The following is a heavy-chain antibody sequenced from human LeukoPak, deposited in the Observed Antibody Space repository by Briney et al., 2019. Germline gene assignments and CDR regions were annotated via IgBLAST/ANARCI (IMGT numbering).Heavy chain of an antibody. V-gene: IGHV3-23*01. CDR3: ARAPGIAAAGAGY. Sequence: GGSLRLSCAASGFTFSSYAMSWVRQAPGKGLEWVSAISGSGGSTYYADSVKGRFTISRDNAKNSLYLQMNSLRAEDTAVYYCARAPGIAAAGAGYWGQGTLVTVSS. CDR1: GFTFSSYA. CDR2: ISGSGGST. J-gene: IGHJ4*02. D-gene: IGHD6-13*01.